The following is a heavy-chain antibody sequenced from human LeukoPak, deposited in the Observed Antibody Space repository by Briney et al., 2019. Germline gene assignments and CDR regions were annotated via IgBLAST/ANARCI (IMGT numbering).Heavy chain of an antibody. J-gene: IGHJ4*02. CDR1: GFTFSSYA. D-gene: IGHD3-10*01. CDR3: AKGTSASGTYYSAWNY. Sequence: GGSLRLSCAASGFTFSSYAMSWVRQAPGKGLEWVSTITGSGESTYYADSVKGRFTISRDSSRNTLYLQMNSLRAEDTAVYYCAKGTSASGTYYSAWNYWGQGTLVTVSS. V-gene: IGHV3-23*01. CDR2: ITGSGEST.